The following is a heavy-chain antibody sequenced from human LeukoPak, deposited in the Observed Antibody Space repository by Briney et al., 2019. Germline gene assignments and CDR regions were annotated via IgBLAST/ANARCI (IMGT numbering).Heavy chain of an antibody. Sequence: GGSLRLSCAASGFTFSDYNMNWVRQAPGKGLEWVSYISSSTTTIYYADSVKGRFTISRDNVKNSLYLQMDSLRVEDTAVYYCARLDPIAVAGDDYWGQGTQVAVSS. V-gene: IGHV3-48*01. CDR1: GFTFSDYN. CDR2: ISSSTTTI. D-gene: IGHD6-19*01. J-gene: IGHJ4*02. CDR3: ARLDPIAVAGDDY.